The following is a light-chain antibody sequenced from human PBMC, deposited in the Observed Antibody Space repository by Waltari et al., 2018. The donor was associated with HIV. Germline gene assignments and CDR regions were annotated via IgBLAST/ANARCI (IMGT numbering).Light chain of an antibody. V-gene: IGLV1-40*01. J-gene: IGLJ2*01. Sequence: QSVLTQPPSVSGAPGQRVPISCTGSTSNIGADYDVHWYQQIPGTAPKPLISGNKNRPSGVPDRFSASKSGTSASLTITGLQAEDEADYFCQSYDITLSASVVFGGGTKLTVL. CDR1: TSNIGADYD. CDR3: QSYDITLSASVV. CDR2: GNK.